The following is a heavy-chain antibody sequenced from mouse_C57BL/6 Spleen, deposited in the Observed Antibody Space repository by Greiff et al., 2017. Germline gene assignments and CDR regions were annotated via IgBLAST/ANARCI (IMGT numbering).Heavy chain of an antibody. J-gene: IGHJ4*01. V-gene: IGHV1-62-2*01. Sequence: LQESGAELVKPGASVKLSCKASGYTFTEYTIHWVKQRSGQGLEWIGWFYPGSGSIKYNEKFKDKDTLTADKSSSTVYMELSRLTSEDSAVYFCARHEGGTGDYYAMDYWGQGTSVTVSS. CDR3: ARHEGGTGDYYAMDY. D-gene: IGHD3-3*01. CDR2: FYPGSGSI. CDR1: GYTFTEYT.